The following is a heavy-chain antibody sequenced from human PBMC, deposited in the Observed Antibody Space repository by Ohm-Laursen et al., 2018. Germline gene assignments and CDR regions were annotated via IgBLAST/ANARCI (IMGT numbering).Heavy chain of an antibody. V-gene: IGHV4-59*01. CDR3: ARKYYDSPFDF. D-gene: IGHD3-22*01. CDR2: ISYSGST. CDR1: GGSFSSYY. J-gene: IGHJ3*01. Sequence: GTLSLTCTVSGGSFSSYYWSWIRQPPGKGLEWIGYISYSGSTNYNPSLKSRVTIPVDTSKNQFSLQLSSVTAADTAVYYCARKYYDSPFDFWGQGTMVTVSS.